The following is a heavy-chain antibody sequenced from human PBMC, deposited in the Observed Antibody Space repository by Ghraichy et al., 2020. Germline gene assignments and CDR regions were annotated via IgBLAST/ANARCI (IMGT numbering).Heavy chain of an antibody. CDR3: ARGLLDYLPQFRTDDDY. J-gene: IGHJ4*02. CDR1: GYTFTGYY. Sequence: ASVKVSCKASGYTFTGYYMHWVRQAPGQGLEWMGWINPNSGGTNYAQKFQGRVTMTRDTSISTAYMELSRLRSDDTAVYYCARGLLDYLPQFRTDDDYWGQGTLVTVSS. D-gene: IGHD2/OR15-2a*01. V-gene: IGHV1-2*02. CDR2: INPNSGGT.